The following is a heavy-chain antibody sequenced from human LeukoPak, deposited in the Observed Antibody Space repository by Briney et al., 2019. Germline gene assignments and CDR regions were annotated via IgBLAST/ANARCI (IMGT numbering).Heavy chain of an antibody. CDR3: ARDNARGGSFSDYLRYFQV. CDR2: ILTSGSS. V-gene: IGHV4-61*02. J-gene: IGHJ1*01. Sequence: SETLSLTCTVSGGSISSGNYYWSWIRQPAGKGLEWIGRILTSGSSKSNPSLTSRITMSVDTSQNQFSLKLFSVTAADTAVYYCARDNARGGSFSDYLRYFQVWGQGTLVTVSS. CDR1: GGSISSGNYY. D-gene: IGHD5/OR15-5a*01.